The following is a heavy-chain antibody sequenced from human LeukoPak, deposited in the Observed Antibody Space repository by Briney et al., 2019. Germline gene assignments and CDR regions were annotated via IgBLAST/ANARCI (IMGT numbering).Heavy chain of an antibody. CDR2: SSYSGST. D-gene: IGHD6-19*01. Sequence: PSETLSLTCTVSGGAISSRSYSWGWIRQPPGKGLEYIGSSSYSGSTYYNPSLKSRVTISVDTSKNQFSLNLNSVTAADTAVYYCSTTIRGWYGVGDYWGQGVLVTVSS. CDR3: STTIRGWYGVGDY. CDR1: GGAISSRSYS. J-gene: IGHJ4*02. V-gene: IGHV4-39*01.